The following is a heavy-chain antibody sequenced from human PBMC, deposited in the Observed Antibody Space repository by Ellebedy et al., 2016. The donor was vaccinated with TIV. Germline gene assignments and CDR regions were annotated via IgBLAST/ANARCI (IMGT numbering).Heavy chain of an antibody. CDR2: IYYSGTT. Sequence: MPSETLSLTCTVSGGSISSYYWSWIRQPPGKRLEWIGYIYYSGTTNYNPSLKSRVTISVDTSKNQISLTLMSSVSAADTAVYYCARVAITAAVGGGFFDLWGRGTLVTVSS. J-gene: IGHJ2*01. V-gene: IGHV4-59*01. CDR3: ARVAITAAVGGGFFDL. CDR1: GGSISSYY. D-gene: IGHD6-13*01.